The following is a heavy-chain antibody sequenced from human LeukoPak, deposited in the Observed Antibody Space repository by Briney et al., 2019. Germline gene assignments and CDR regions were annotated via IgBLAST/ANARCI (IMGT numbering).Heavy chain of an antibody. CDR2: MNPNSGNT. J-gene: IGHJ4*02. Sequence: ASVKVSCKASGYTFTSYDINWVRQATGQGLEWMGWMNPNSGNTGYAQKFQGRVTMTRNTSISTAYMELSSLRSEDTAVYYCARARTSSWSTDYWGQGTLVTVSS. V-gene: IGHV1-8*01. CDR3: ARARTSSWSTDY. D-gene: IGHD6-13*01. CDR1: GYTFTSYD.